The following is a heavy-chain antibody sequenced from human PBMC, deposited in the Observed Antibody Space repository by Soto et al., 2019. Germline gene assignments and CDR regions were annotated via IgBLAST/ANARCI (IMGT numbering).Heavy chain of an antibody. J-gene: IGHJ3*02. V-gene: IGHV1-69*13. D-gene: IGHD3-10*01. CDR1: GGTFSSYA. CDR3: ARAAVPMVRGVIRGGAFDI. CDR2: IIPIFGTA. Sequence: GDSVQVSCKASGGTFSSYAISWVRQAPGQGLEWMGGIIPIFGTANYAQKFQGRVTITADESTCTAYMELRSLRSEDTAVYYCARAAVPMVRGVIRGGAFDIWG.